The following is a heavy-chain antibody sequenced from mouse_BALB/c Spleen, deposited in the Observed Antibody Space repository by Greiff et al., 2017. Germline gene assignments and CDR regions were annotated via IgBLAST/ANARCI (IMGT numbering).Heavy chain of an antibody. V-gene: IGHV2-4-1*01. CDR3: ARKGWLLRMDY. Sequence: QVQLQQSGPGLVQPSQSLSITCTVSGFSLTSYGVHWVRQSPGKGLEWLGVIWSGGSTDYNAAFISRLSISKDNPKSQVFFKMNSLQADDTAIYYCARKGWLLRMDYWGQGTSVTVSS. CDR1: GFSLTSYG. J-gene: IGHJ4*01. CDR2: IWSGGST. D-gene: IGHD2-3*01.